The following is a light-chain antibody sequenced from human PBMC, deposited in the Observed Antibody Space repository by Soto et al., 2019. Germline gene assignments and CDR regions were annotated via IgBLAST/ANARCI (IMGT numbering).Light chain of an antibody. J-gene: IGKJ1*01. CDR1: QSVSSSY. CDR3: WT. CDR2: GAS. V-gene: IGKV3-20*01. Sequence: EIVLTQSPGTLSLSPGERATLSCRASQSVSSSYLAWYQQKPGQAPRLLIYGASSKATGLPDRFSGSGSGTDFTLTISRLEPEYVGGSPAWTFGQGTKVEIK.